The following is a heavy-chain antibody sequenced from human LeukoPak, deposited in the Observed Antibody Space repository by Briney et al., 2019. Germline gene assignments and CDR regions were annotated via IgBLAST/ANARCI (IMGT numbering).Heavy chain of an antibody. CDR1: GYMFTSYY. V-gene: IGHV1-46*01. D-gene: IGHD3-9*01. CDR2: INPSGGST. CDR3: ARDLYDILTGYQADNFGMDV. J-gene: IGHJ6*02. Sequence: GSVKVSCKASGYMFTSYYMHWARQAPGQGLEWMGIINPSGGSTSSAQKFQGRVSMTRDTSPSTVYMELSSLRSEDTAVYYCARDLYDILTGYQADNFGMDVWGQGTTVTVSS.